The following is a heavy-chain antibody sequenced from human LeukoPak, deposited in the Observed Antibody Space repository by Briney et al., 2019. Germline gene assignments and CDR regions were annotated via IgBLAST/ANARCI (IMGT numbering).Heavy chain of an antibody. CDR3: AKDGGYSGYDEAFDY. CDR1: GFTFDDYA. CDR2: ISWNSGSI. V-gene: IGHV3-9*01. J-gene: IGHJ4*02. D-gene: IGHD5-12*01. Sequence: PGGSLRLSCAASGFTFDDYAMHWVRQAPGKGLEWVSGISWNSGSIGYADSVKGRFTISRDNAKNSLYLQMNSLRAEDTALYYCAKDGGYSGYDEAFDYWGQGTLVTVSS.